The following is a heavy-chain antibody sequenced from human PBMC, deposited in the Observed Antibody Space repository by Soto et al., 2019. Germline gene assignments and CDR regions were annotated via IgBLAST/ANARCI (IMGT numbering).Heavy chain of an antibody. CDR1: GGSISRSTYY. CDR2: IYYSGST. CDR3: ASLDYPDSSGYLKY. D-gene: IGHD3-22*01. Sequence: QLQLQESGPGLVKPSETLSLTCTVSGGSISRSTYYWGWIRQPPGKGLEWLGNIYYSGSTSYNPSLKSRVTISVDTSRSQFFLKLSSVTAADTAVYYCASLDYPDSSGYLKYWGQGTLVTVSS. V-gene: IGHV4-39*01. J-gene: IGHJ4*01.